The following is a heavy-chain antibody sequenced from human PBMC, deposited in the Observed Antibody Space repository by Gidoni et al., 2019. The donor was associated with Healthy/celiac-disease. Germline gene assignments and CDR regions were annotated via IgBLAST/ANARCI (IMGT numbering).Heavy chain of an antibody. CDR1: GFSLSTSGVG. Sequence: QITLKESGPTLVKPTQTLTLTCTFSGFSLSTSGVGVGWIRQPPGKALEWLALIYWDDDKRYSPSLKSRLTITKDTSKNQVVLTMTNMDPVDTATYYCAHLKSPNDFWSGYHTDYWYFDLWGRGTLVTVSS. V-gene: IGHV2-5*02. D-gene: IGHD3-3*01. J-gene: IGHJ2*01. CDR2: IYWDDDK. CDR3: AHLKSPNDFWSGYHTDYWYFDL.